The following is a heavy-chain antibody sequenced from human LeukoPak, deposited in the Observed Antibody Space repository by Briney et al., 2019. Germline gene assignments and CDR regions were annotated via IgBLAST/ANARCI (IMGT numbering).Heavy chain of an antibody. Sequence: GASVTVSFKSSVYTFTIYGISWVRQAPGQGLEWMGWISGYNGNTNYAQKLQGRVTMSTDTSTSTAYMELRSLRSDDTAVYYCAREDSRRGSRGYLDYWGQGTLVTVSS. CDR1: VYTFTIYG. CDR3: AREDSRRGSRGYLDY. D-gene: IGHD2-15*01. V-gene: IGHV1-18*01. J-gene: IGHJ4*02. CDR2: ISGYNGNT.